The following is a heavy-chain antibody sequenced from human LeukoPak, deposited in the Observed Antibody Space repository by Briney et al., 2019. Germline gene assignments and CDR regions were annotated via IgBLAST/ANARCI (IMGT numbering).Heavy chain of an antibody. CDR2: ICYDGSNK. D-gene: IGHD1-26*01. V-gene: IGHV3-33*06. Sequence: GGSLRLSCAASGFTFSSYGMHWVRQAPGKGLGWGAGICYDGSNKYYADSVKDRFTISRDNPKNTLDLQMNRLRAADTAVYYCAKDVGIVGATPLDYWGQGPLVTVSS. CDR3: AKDVGIVGATPLDY. J-gene: IGHJ4*02. CDR1: GFTFSSYG.